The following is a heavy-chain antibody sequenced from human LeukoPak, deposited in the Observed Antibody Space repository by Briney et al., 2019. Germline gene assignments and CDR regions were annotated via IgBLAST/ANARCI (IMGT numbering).Heavy chain of an antibody. D-gene: IGHD6-19*01. Sequence: SETLSLTCSVSGGSISTYYWSWIRQPPGKGLEWIGFVYYSGITNYNPSIKSRVTISVDTSKNQFSLRLSSVTAADTAVYYCARRLAVTGKYYFDYWGQGTLVTVSS. CDR2: VYYSGIT. CDR3: ARRLAVTGKYYFDY. CDR1: GGSISTYY. V-gene: IGHV4-59*08. J-gene: IGHJ4*02.